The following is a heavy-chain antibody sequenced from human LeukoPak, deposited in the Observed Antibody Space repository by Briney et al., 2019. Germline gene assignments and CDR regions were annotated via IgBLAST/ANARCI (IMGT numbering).Heavy chain of an antibody. V-gene: IGHV3-48*02. J-gene: IGHJ4*02. Sequence: GGSLRLSCAASGFTFSTYSMIWVRQAPGKGLERVSYISSRGRTIHYAHSVKGRFTISRDNAATSVYLQMNSLRDEDTAAYSCARGTTTWAFDYWGQGTLVTVSS. CDR1: GFTFSTYS. CDR3: ARGTTTWAFDY. D-gene: IGHD1-1*01. CDR2: ISSRGRTI.